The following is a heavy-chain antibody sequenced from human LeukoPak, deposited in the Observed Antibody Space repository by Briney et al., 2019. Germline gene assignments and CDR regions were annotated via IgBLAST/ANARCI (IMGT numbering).Heavy chain of an antibody. J-gene: IGHJ4*02. CDR1: GFTFSSYT. CDR2: IYSGGST. V-gene: IGHV3-66*01. D-gene: IGHD6-6*01. CDR3: ARANYSSSEYYFDY. Sequence: GGSLRLSCTASGFTFSSYTMSWVRQAPGKGLEWVSVIYSGGSTYYADSVKGRFTISRDNSKNTLYLQMNSLRAEDTAVYYCARANYSSSEYYFDYWGQGTLVTVSS.